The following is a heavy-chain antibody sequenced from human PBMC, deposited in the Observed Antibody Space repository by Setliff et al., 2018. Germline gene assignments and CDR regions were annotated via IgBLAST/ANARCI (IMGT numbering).Heavy chain of an antibody. J-gene: IGHJ4*02. CDR1: GYNFATYW. CDR3: ARQPKVDSSGLKCLDY. Sequence: GESLKISCKASGYNFATYWIGWVRQMPGKGLEWMGIIYPSDSDTRYNPSFQGQVTISADKSINTAYLQWSSLKASDTAMYYCARQPKVDSSGLKCLDYWGQGTLGTVSS. D-gene: IGHD6-19*01. V-gene: IGHV5-51*01. CDR2: IYPSDSDT.